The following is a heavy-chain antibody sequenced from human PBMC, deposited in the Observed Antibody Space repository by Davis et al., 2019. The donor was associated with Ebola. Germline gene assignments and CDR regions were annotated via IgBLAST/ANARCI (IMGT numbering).Heavy chain of an antibody. D-gene: IGHD3-22*01. J-gene: IGHJ4*02. CDR2: IYYSGST. Sequence: PSETLSLTCTVSGGSISSSSYYWGWIRQPPGKGLEWIGSIYYSGSTYYNPSLKSRVTISVDTSKNQFSLKLSSVTAADTAVYYCAVVVITTFLGVGGYYFDYWGQGTLVTVSS. CDR1: GGSISSSSYY. V-gene: IGHV4-39*01. CDR3: AVVVITTFLGVGGYYFDY.